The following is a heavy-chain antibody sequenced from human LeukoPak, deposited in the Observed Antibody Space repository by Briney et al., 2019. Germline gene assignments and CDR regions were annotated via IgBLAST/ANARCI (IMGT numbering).Heavy chain of an antibody. CDR3: ARDTRPRRITMVRGVFDP. CDR1: GFTFSSYG. V-gene: IGHV3-33*01. J-gene: IGHJ5*02. CDR2: IWYDGSNK. D-gene: IGHD3-10*01. Sequence: GGSLRLSCAASGFTFSSYGMHWVRQAPGKGLEWVAVIWYDGSNKYYADSVKGRFTISRDNSKNTLYLQMNSLRAEDTAVYYCARDTRPRRITMVRGVFDPWGQGTLVTVSS.